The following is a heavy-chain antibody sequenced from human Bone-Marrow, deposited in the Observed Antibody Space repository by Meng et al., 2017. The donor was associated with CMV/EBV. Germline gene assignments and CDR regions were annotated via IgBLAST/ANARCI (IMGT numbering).Heavy chain of an antibody. CDR1: GYTFTSYG. CDR2: ISAYNGNT. J-gene: IGHJ6*02. V-gene: IGHV1-18*01. Sequence: ASVKVSRKASGYTFTSYGISWVRQAPGQGLEWMGWISAYNGNTNYAQKLQGRVTMTTDTSTSTAYMELRSLRSDDTAVYYCARDKVPGIAAAGPQGGSYYYGMDVWGQGTTVTVSS. CDR3: ARDKVPGIAAAGPQGGSYYYGMDV. D-gene: IGHD6-13*01.